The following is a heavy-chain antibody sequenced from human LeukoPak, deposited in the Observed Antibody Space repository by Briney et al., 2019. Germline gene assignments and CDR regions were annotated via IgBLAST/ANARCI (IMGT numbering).Heavy chain of an antibody. J-gene: IGHJ6*02. D-gene: IGHD3-3*01. CDR3: ARDERRDFWSGAGDYYYYYYGMDV. Sequence: SETLSLTCTVSGGSISSYYWSWIRQPAGKGLEWIGRIYTSGSTNYNPSLKSRVTISVDTSKNQFSLKLSSVTAADTAVYYCARDERRDFWSGAGDYYYYYYGMDVWGQGTTVTVSS. CDR2: IYTSGST. CDR1: GGSISSYY. V-gene: IGHV4-4*07.